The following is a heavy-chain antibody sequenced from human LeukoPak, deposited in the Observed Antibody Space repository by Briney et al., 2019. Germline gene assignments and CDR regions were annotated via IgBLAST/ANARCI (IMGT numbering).Heavy chain of an antibody. Sequence: GGSLRLSCAASGFTFSTFGMHWVRQAPGKGLEWAAAISFDGSDKHYADSVKGRFTISRDNSKKTLYLQMNSLGAEDTAVYYCARDPYYYDSSGYFDYWGQGTLVTVSS. J-gene: IGHJ4*02. V-gene: IGHV3-30*03. CDR2: ISFDGSDK. D-gene: IGHD3-22*01. CDR3: ARDPYYYDSSGYFDY. CDR1: GFTFSTFG.